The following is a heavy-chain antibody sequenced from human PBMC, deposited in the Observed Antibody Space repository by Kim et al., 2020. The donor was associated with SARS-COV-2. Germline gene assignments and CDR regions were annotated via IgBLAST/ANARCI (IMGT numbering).Heavy chain of an antibody. D-gene: IGHD3-10*01. CDR3: ARERFGGSFDY. V-gene: IGHV1-3*01. Sequence: KLQGRVTITWDTSARTAYMDLTSLRFEDTAVYYCARERFGGSFDYWGQGTLVTVSS. J-gene: IGHJ4*02.